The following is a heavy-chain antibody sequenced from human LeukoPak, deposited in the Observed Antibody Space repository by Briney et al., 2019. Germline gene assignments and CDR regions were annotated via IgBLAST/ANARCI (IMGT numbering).Heavy chain of an antibody. V-gene: IGHV3-33*01. Sequence: GGSLRLSCAASGFTFSSYGMHRVRQAPGKGLEWVAVIWYDGNNKYYADSVKGRFTISRDNSKNTLYLQMNSLRAEDTAVYYCARSTSSEYNIYHFDYWGQGTLVTVSS. CDR3: ARSTSSEYNIYHFDY. J-gene: IGHJ4*02. CDR2: IWYDGNNK. CDR1: GFTFSSYG. D-gene: IGHD3-9*01.